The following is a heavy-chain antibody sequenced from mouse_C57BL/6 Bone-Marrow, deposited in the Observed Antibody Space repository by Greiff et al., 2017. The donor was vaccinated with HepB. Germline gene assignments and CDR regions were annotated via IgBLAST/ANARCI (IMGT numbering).Heavy chain of an antibody. CDR2: IWSGGST. Sequence: QVQLQQSGPGLVQPSQSLSITCTVSGFSLTSYGVHWVRQSPGKGLEWLGVIWSGGSTDYNAAFISRLSISKDNSKSQVFFKMNSLQADDTAIYYCARNQTNGITTVEWYFDVWGTGTTVTVSS. V-gene: IGHV2-2*01. CDR1: GFSLTSYG. J-gene: IGHJ1*03. D-gene: IGHD1-1*01. CDR3: ARNQTNGITTVEWYFDV.